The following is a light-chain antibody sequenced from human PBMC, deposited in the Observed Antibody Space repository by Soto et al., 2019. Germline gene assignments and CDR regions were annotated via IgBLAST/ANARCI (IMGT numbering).Light chain of an antibody. CDR1: DSINNR. CDR2: DVF. V-gene: IGKV3-11*01. Sequence: VLTQSPATLSLSPGERGTLSCRASDSINNRLAWYQQKPGQAPRLLIYDVFNRATGIPARFSGSGSGTDFTLTISSLEPEDFAVYYCQQRSNWPPITFGQGTRLEIK. J-gene: IGKJ5*01. CDR3: QQRSNWPPIT.